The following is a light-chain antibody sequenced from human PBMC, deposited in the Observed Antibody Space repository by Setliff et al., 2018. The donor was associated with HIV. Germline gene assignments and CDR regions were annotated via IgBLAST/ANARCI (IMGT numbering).Light chain of an antibody. CDR2: GVT. Sequence: QSVLSQPASVSGSPGQSITIPCTGTRNDVGNYNYVSWYQQHPGKAPKLILYGVTNRPSGVSHRFSGSKSGNTASLTISGLLDEDEADYYCSSYTTTDTLVFATGTKVTVL. J-gene: IGLJ1*01. CDR1: RNDVGNYNY. V-gene: IGLV2-14*01. CDR3: SSYTTTDTLV.